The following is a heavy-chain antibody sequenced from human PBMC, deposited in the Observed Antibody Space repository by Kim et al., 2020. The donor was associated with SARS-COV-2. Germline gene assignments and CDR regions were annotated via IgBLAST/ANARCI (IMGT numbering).Heavy chain of an antibody. CDR1: GFTFSRFW. V-gene: IGHV3-7*03. J-gene: IGHJ4*02. CDR3: ARDGYSGYDKAFDY. CDR2: INEDGSDK. Sequence: GGSLRLSCAASGFTFSRFWMSWLRQAPGKGLEWVANINEDGSDKYCVDSVKGRFTISRDNAKNSLYLQMNSLGAEDTAVYYCARDGYSGYDKAFDYWGQGTRVTVSS. D-gene: IGHD5-12*01.